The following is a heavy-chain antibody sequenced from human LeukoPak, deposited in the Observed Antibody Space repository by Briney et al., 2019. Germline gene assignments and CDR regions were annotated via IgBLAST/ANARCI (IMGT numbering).Heavy chain of an antibody. J-gene: IGHJ4*02. CDR3: ARHDEDCSGDYCFLLSFDS. D-gene: IGHD3-22*01. Sequence: SETLSLTCTVSGGSITGYSCSWIRQTPGRGLEWIGYIHYSGSTDYNPSLKRRVTISVDTSKNHFSLKLNSVTAADTAVYYCARHDEDCSGDYCFLLSFDSWGQGALVTVSS. V-gene: IGHV4-59*08. CDR2: IHYSGST. CDR1: GGSITGYS.